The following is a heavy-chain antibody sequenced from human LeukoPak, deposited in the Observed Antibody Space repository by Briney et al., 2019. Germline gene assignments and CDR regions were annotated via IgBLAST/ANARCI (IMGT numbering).Heavy chain of an antibody. Sequence: PGGSLKLSCAASGFTFSSYGMHWVRQAPGKGLEWVAFGRFTISRDNSKNTLYLQMNSLGAEDTAVYYCAKGYGWEASYYYYYMDVWGKGTTVTISS. J-gene: IGHJ6*03. CDR1: GFTFSSYG. D-gene: IGHD1-26*01. V-gene: IGHV3-30*02. CDR3: AKGYGWEASYYYYYMDV.